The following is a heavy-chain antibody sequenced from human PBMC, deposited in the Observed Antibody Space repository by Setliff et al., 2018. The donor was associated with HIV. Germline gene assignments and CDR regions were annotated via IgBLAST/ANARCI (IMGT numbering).Heavy chain of an antibody. Sequence: PSETLSLTCTVSGDSITGSHYYWGWIRQPPGKGLEWIASIHYSGSTYDSPSVRSRVAIFVYTSKNQFSLRLNSVTATDAAMYYCSRSGIGYGGDSNTFDIWGQGTLVTVSS. CDR1: GDSITGSHYY. D-gene: IGHD2-21*02. CDR2: IHYSGST. V-gene: IGHV4-39*01. J-gene: IGHJ3*02. CDR3: SRSGIGYGGDSNTFDI.